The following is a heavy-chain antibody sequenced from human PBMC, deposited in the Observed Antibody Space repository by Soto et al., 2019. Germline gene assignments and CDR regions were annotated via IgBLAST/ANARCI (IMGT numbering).Heavy chain of an antibody. CDR3: ARMSPQARYYYGMDV. CDR2: IIPIFGKA. Sequence: SVKVSCKASGGTFSSYAISWGRQAPGQGLEWMGGIIPIFGKANYAQKFKGRVTITADESTSTAYRELSSLRSEDTAVYYCARMSPQARYYYGMDVWGQGTTVTVSS. CDR1: GGTFSSYA. V-gene: IGHV1-69*13. J-gene: IGHJ6*02.